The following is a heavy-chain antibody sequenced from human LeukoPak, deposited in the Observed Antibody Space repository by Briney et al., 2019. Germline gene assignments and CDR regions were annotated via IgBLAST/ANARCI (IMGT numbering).Heavy chain of an antibody. J-gene: IGHJ4*02. CDR1: GGSISSYY. CDR3: ARDVDTAMVGSPFNY. Sequence: TSETLSLTCTVSGGSISSYYWSWIQQPAGKGLEWIGRIYTSGSTNYNPSLKSRVTMSVDTSKNQFSLKLSSVTAADTAVYYCARDVDTAMVGSPFNYWGQGTLVTVSS. CDR2: IYTSGST. V-gene: IGHV4-4*07. D-gene: IGHD5-18*01.